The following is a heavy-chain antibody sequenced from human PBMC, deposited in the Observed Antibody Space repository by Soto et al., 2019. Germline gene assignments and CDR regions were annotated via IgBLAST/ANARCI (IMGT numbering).Heavy chain of an antibody. D-gene: IGHD2-2*01. CDR2: INSDGSST. V-gene: IGHV3-74*01. J-gene: IGHJ6*02. CDR3: ARRASSDYYYYYGMDV. Sequence: VQLVESGGGLVQPGGSLRLSCAASGFTFSSYWMHWVRQAPGKGLVWVSRINSDGSSTSYADSVKGRFPISRDNAKNTLYLQMNSLRAEDTAVYYCARRASSDYYYYYGMDVWGQGTTVTVSS. CDR1: GFTFSSYW.